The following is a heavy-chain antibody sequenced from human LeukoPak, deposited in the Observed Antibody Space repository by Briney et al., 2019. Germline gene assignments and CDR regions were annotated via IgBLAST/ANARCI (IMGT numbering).Heavy chain of an antibody. CDR3: ASMSSSWYVGAHYFDY. V-gene: IGHV3-30*04. J-gene: IGHJ4*02. Sequence: GRSLRLSCAASGFTFSSYAMHWVRQAPGKGLEWVALIRYDGSNKYYADSVKGRFTISRDNSKNTLYLQMNSLRAEDTAVYYCASMSSSWYVGAHYFDYWGQGTLVTVSS. CDR1: GFTFSSYA. D-gene: IGHD6-13*01. CDR2: IRYDGSNK.